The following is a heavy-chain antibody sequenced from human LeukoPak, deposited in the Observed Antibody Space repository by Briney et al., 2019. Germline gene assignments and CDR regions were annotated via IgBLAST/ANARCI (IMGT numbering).Heavy chain of an antibody. D-gene: IGHD6-6*01. CDR3: ARDHVSSSSGWFDP. CDR2: IWYDESNK. V-gene: IGHV3-33*01. Sequence: GRSLRLSCAASGFTFSSYGMHWVRQAPGKGLEWVAVIWYDESNKYYADSVKGRFTISRDNSKNTLYLQMNSLRAEDTAVYYCARDHVSSSSGWFDPWGQGTLVTVSS. CDR1: GFTFSSYG. J-gene: IGHJ5*02.